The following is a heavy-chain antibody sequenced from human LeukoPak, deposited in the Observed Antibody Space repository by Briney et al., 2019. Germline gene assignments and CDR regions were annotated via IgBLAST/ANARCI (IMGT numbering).Heavy chain of an antibody. J-gene: IGHJ5*02. Sequence: GGSLRLSCAASGFTFSSYSMNWVRQAPGKGLEWVSSISSSSSYIYYADSVKGRFTISRDNAKNSLYLQMNSLRAEDTAVYYCARDRLGATLSCWFDPWGQGTLVTVSS. CDR3: ARDRLGATLSCWFDP. CDR2: ISSSSSYI. CDR1: GFTFSSYS. D-gene: IGHD1-26*01. V-gene: IGHV3-21*01.